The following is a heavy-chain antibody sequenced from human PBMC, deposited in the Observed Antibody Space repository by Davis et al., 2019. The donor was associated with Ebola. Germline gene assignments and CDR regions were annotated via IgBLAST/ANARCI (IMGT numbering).Heavy chain of an antibody. Sequence: PGGSLRLSCAASGFTFSSYAMHWVRQAPGKGLEYVSAISSNGGSTYYADSVKGRFTISRDNSKNTLYLQMGSLRAEDMAVYYCARQTLPVWGFDYWGQGTLVTVSS. J-gene: IGHJ4*02. D-gene: IGHD3-16*01. V-gene: IGHV3-64*02. CDR2: ISSNGGST. CDR3: ARQTLPVWGFDY. CDR1: GFTFSSYA.